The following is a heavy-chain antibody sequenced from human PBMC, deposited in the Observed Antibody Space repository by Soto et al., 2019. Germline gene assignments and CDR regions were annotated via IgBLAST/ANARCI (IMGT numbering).Heavy chain of an antibody. CDR2: ISGSGGST. V-gene: IGHV3-23*01. D-gene: IGHD2-2*01. CDR3: AKDHCSSTSCYAFDY. J-gene: IGHJ4*02. CDR1: GFTFSSYA. Sequence: TGGSLRLSCAASGFTFSSYAMSWVRQAPGKGLEWVSAISGSGGSTYYADSVKGRFTISRDNSKNTLYLQMNSLRAEDTAVYYCAKDHCSSTSCYAFDYWGQGTLVTVSS.